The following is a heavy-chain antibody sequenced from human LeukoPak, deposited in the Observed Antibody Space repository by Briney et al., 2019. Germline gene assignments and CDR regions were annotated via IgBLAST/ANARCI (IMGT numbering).Heavy chain of an antibody. J-gene: IGHJ4*02. V-gene: IGHV4-4*02. CDR3: ARTRRSLRVTDDVWSGYYFYFDY. CDR1: GGSISGSNW. Sequence: LGTLSLTCAVSGGSISGSNWWGWARQPPGKGLEWIGEIYIRGSPNTNPSLKSRATISLDNPKNQSSLKLCSVTPPATAVFYFARTRRSLRVTDDVWSGYYFYFDYWDQGTLVTVSS. D-gene: IGHD3-3*01. CDR2: IYIRGSP.